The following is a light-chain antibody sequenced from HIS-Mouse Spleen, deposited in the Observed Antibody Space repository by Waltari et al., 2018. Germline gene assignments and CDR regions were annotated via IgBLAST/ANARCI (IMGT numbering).Light chain of an antibody. Sequence: DIQLTQSPSFLSASVGDRVTITCRARQGISSYLAWYQQKPGKATKPLFYAASTLQSGVPSRFSGNGSGTEFSLTISSPQPEDFATYYCQQLNSYPPTFGQGTKVEIK. CDR1: QGISSY. J-gene: IGKJ1*01. CDR2: AAS. V-gene: IGKV1-9*01. CDR3: QQLNSYPPT.